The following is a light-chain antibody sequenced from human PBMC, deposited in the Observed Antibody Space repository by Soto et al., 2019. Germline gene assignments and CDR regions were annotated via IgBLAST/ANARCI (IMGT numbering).Light chain of an antibody. CDR1: QSVSNTY. Sequence: EIVLTQSPGTLSLSPGERATLSCRASQSVSNTYLAWYQQKPGQAPRLLISGASSRATGIPDRFSGSGSGTDFSLTISRLEPEDFAVYYCQQYHSSPRTFGQGTKVEIK. CDR2: GAS. CDR3: QQYHSSPRT. V-gene: IGKV3-20*01. J-gene: IGKJ1*01.